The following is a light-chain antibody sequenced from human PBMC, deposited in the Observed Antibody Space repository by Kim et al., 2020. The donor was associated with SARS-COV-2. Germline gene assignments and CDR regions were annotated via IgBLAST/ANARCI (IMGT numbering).Light chain of an antibody. J-gene: IGKJ2*01. Sequence: SASVGDRVTITCRASQNISNYLNWYQRKPGRTPELLIIDASRMQSGVPSRFSGSGSGTDFALTISSLQPEDFAVYYCQQTYASPPTFGQGTKLEI. CDR1: QNISNY. CDR2: DAS. V-gene: IGKV1-39*01. CDR3: QQTYASPPT.